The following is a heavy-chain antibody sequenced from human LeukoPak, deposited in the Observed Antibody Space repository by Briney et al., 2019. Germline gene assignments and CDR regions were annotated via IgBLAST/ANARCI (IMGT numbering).Heavy chain of an antibody. J-gene: IGHJ6*04. CDR3: ARIAAAARNYGMDV. CDR2: INHSGST. V-gene: IGHV4-34*01. CDR1: GGSFRGYY. D-gene: IGHD6-13*01. Sequence: PSETLSLTCAVYGGSFRGYYWSWIRQPPGKGPEWIGEINHSGSTNYNPSLKSRVTISVDTSKNQFSLKLSSVTAADTAVYYCARIAAAARNYGMDVWGKGTTVTVSS.